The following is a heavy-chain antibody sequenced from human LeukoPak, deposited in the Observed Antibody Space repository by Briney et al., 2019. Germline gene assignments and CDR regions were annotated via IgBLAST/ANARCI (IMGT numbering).Heavy chain of an antibody. D-gene: IGHD6-13*01. Sequence: SETLSLTCAVYGGSFSGYYWSWIRQPPGKGLEWIGEINHSGSTNYNPSLKSRVTISVDTSKNQFSLKLSSVTAADTAVYYCARGKRGYSSSWYDYWGQGALVTVSS. CDR1: GGSFSGYY. J-gene: IGHJ4*02. CDR2: INHSGST. V-gene: IGHV4-34*01. CDR3: ARGKRGYSSSWYDY.